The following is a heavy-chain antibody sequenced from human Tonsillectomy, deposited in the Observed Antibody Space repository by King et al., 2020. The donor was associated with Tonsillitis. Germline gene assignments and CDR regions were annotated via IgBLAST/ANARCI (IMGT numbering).Heavy chain of an antibody. CDR2: ISESGGTT. V-gene: IGHV3-23*04. CDR3: AKQYLDTD. Sequence: VQLVESGGGLVQVGGSLRLSCAASGFTFSTYAMNWVRQAPGKGLEWVSSISESGGTTDYADSVKGRFTISGDNSKNTLYLQMNYLRVEDTALYYCAKQYLDTDWGQGTLVTVSS. CDR1: GFTFSTYA. D-gene: IGHD5-18*01. J-gene: IGHJ4*02.